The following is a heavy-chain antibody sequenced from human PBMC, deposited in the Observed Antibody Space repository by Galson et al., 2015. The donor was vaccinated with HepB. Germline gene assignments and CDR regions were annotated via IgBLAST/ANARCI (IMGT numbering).Heavy chain of an antibody. Sequence: SVKVSCKASGGTFSSYAISWVRQAPGQGLEWMGGIIPIFGTANYAQKFQGRVTITADESTSTAYMELSSLRSEDTAVYYCARPARYYYDSSGFPYYYYYYGMDVWGQGTTVTVSS. J-gene: IGHJ6*02. CDR3: ARPARYYYDSSGFPYYYYYYGMDV. CDR1: GGTFSSYA. D-gene: IGHD3-22*01. CDR2: IIPIFGTA. V-gene: IGHV1-69*13.